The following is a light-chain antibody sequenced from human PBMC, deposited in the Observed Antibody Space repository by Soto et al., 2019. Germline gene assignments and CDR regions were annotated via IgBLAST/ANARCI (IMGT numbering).Light chain of an antibody. J-gene: IGLJ2*01. CDR2: EDN. CDR3: QSYDSSNQGV. Sequence: NFMLTRPHSVSESPGKTVTISCTRSSGSIASNYVQWYQQRPGSAPTTVIYEDNQRPSGVPDRFSGPIDSSSNSASLTISGLKTEDEADYYCQSYDSSNQGVFGGGTKVTVL. V-gene: IGLV6-57*04. CDR1: SGSIASNY.